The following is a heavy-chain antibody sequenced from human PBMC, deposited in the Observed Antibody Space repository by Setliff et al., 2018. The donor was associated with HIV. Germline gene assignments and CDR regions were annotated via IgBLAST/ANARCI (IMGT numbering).Heavy chain of an antibody. CDR1: GGTFDSHA. V-gene: IGHV1-69*10. Sequence: SVKVSCKASGGTFDSHAISWVRQAPGQGFEWMGGIIHILGIRNYAQKFQGRVIITTDGSTGTAYMELSSLKDDDTAIYYCARPAPLLGTSPANNAFDIWGQGTTVTVSS. D-gene: IGHD3-10*01. CDR3: ARPAPLLGTSPANNAFDI. CDR2: IIHILGIR. J-gene: IGHJ3*02.